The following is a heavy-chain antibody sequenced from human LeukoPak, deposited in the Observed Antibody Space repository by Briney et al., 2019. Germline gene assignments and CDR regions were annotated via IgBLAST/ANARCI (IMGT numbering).Heavy chain of an antibody. Sequence: SETLSLTCTVSGGSISSSSYYWGWIRQPPGKGLEWIGSIYYSGSTYYNPSLKSRVTISVDTSKNQFSLKLNSVTAADTAVNYCASSGTRGEFDYWGQGTLVTVSS. CDR2: IYYSGST. V-gene: IGHV4-39*01. J-gene: IGHJ4*02. CDR1: GGSISSSSYY. D-gene: IGHD3-10*01. CDR3: ASSGTRGEFDY.